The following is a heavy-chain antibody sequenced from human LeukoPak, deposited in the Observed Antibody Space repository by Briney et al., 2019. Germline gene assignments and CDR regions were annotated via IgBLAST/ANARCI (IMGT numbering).Heavy chain of an antibody. V-gene: IGHV1-46*01. J-gene: IGHJ4*02. D-gene: IGHD2-21*02. CDR2: INPSGGNT. CDR1: GYTFTSYY. CDR3: ARSYCGGDCYWFDY. Sequence: ASVNVSCKASGYTFTSYYMHWVRQAPGQGLGWMGIINPSGGNTSYAQKFQGRVTMTRDTSTSTVYMELSSLRSEDTAVYYCARSYCGGDCYWFDYWGQGTLVTVSS.